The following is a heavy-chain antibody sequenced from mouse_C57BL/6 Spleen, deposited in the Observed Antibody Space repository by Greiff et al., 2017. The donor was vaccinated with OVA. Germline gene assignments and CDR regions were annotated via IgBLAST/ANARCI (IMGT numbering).Heavy chain of an antibody. J-gene: IGHJ2*01. D-gene: IGHD1-1*01. CDR3: ARHEGNYGSSYYFDY. Sequence: EVQLVESGGDLVKPGGSLKLSCAASGFTFSNYGMSWVRQTPDKRLEWVATISIGGTYTYYPDSVKGRFAISRDNAKNTLYLQMSSLKSEDTAMYYCARHEGNYGSSYYFDYWGQGTTLTVSS. V-gene: IGHV5-6*01. CDR2: ISIGGTYT. CDR1: GFTFSNYG.